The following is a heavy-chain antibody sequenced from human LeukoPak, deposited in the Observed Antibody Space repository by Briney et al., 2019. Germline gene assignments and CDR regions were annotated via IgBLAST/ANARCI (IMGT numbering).Heavy chain of an antibody. V-gene: IGHV3-74*01. CDR3: ARDVPHNWFDT. CDR1: INTQEIYR. CDR2: INSEGGGA. Sequence: EVPLRLPCSASINTQEIYRAQCLRGAPREAVVWISRINSEGGGAIYADSVKGRFTVSRDNAKNTLYLQMNSLRAEDTAVYYCARDVPHNWFDTWGQGTLVTVSS. J-gene: IGHJ5*02.